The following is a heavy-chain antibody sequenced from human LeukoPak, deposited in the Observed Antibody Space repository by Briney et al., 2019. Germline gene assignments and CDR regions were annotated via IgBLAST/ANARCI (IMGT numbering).Heavy chain of an antibody. V-gene: IGHV3-23*01. Sequence: PGGSLRLSCAASRFTFSSYAMSWVRQAPGKGLEGVSGITESGGSTYYADSVKGRFTISRDNSKNTLYLQMNSLRAEDTAVYYCAKVRGGYFDYWGQGTLVTVSS. J-gene: IGHJ4*03. CDR1: RFTFSSYA. CDR3: AKVRGGYFDY. D-gene: IGHD3-10*01. CDR2: ITESGGST.